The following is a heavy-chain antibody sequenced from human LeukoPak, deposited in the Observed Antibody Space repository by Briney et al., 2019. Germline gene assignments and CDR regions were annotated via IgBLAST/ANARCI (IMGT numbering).Heavy chain of an antibody. Sequence: GGSLRLSCAASGFTFSSYEMNWVRQAPGKGLEWVSSISSSSSYIYYADSVKGRFTISRDNAKNSLYLQMNSLRAEDTAVYYCARGNWNFDYWGQGTLVTVSS. CDR3: ARGNWNFDY. CDR2: ISSSSSYI. V-gene: IGHV3-21*01. CDR1: GFTFSSYE. J-gene: IGHJ4*02. D-gene: IGHD1-1*01.